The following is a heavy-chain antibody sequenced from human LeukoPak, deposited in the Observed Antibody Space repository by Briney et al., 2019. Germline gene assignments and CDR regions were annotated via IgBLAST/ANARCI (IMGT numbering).Heavy chain of an antibody. V-gene: IGHV1-8*01. CDR3: ARGSNYYGSGSYYMAYYYMDV. CDR2: MNSNSGNT. J-gene: IGHJ6*03. Sequence: ASVKVSCKASGYIFTSYDINWVGQATGKGLEWMGWMNSNSGNTGYAQKFQGRVTMTRNTSIITAYMELSSLRSEDTAVYYCARGSNYYGSGSYYMAYYYMDVWGKGTAVTISS. CDR1: GYIFTSYD. D-gene: IGHD3-10*01.